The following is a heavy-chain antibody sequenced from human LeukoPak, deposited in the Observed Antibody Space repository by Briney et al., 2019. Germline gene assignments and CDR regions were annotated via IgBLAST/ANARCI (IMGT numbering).Heavy chain of an antibody. D-gene: IGHD2-15*01. CDR1: GFTFSSYG. Sequence: GGSLRLSCAASGFTFSSYGMHWVRQAPGKGLEWVAFIRYDGSNKYYADSVKGRFTISRDNSKNTLYLQLNSLRAEDRAVYYCAKDWAVVSRHNYFDYCGQGTLVTVSS. CDR2: IRYDGSNK. V-gene: IGHV3-30*02. CDR3: AKDWAVVSRHNYFDY. J-gene: IGHJ4*02.